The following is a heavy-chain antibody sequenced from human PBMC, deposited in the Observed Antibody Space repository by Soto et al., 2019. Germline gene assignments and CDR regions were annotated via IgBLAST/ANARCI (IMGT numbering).Heavy chain of an antibody. CDR1: GFTFSNYA. CDR2: ITSGDTT. CDR3: AKERLGRGFDY. V-gene: IGHV3-23*01. Sequence: EVQLLESGGDLVQPGGSLRLSCAASGFTFSNYAMGWVRQAPGKGLEWVSTITSGDTTYYADSVKGRFTISRDNSKNTVDLQMNSLRADDTAVYYCAKERLGRGFDYWGQGTLVTVSS. J-gene: IGHJ4*02. D-gene: IGHD1-26*01.